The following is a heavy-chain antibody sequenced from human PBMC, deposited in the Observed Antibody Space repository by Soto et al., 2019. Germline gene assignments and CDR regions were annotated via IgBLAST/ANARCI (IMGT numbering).Heavy chain of an antibody. J-gene: IGHJ4*02. CDR1: GGSISSYY. CDR3: ARADRGFDY. Sequence: PSETLSLTCTVSGGSISSYYWSWIRQPPGKGLEWIGYIYYSGSTNYNPSLKSRVTISVDTPKNQFSLKLSSVTAADAAVYYCARADRGFDYWGQGTLVTVSS. V-gene: IGHV4-59*01. CDR2: IYYSGST. D-gene: IGHD2-15*01.